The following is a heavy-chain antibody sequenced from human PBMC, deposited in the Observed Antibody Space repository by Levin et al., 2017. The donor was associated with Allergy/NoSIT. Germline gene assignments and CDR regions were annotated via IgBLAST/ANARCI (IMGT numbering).Heavy chain of an antibody. CDR2: ISGSGGST. CDR1: GFTFSSYA. CDR3: AKWNYYDSSGYYYYYYGMDV. J-gene: IGHJ6*02. V-gene: IGHV3-23*01. Sequence: SGGSLRLSCAASGFTFSSYAMSWVRQAPGKGLEWVSAISGSGGSTYYADSVKGRFTFSRDHSKNTLYLQMNSLRAEDTAVYYCAKWNYYDSSGYYYYYYGMDVWGQGTTVTVSS. D-gene: IGHD3-22*01.